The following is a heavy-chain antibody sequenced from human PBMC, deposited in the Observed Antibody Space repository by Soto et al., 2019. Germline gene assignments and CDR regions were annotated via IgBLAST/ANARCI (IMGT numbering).Heavy chain of an antibody. V-gene: IGHV3-23*01. D-gene: IGHD3-9*01. CDR2: ISRSGNST. CDR1: GLSFSSYA. Sequence: EVQVLESGGGLAQPGRSLRLSCAVSGLSFSSYAMTWVRQSPGKGLEWVSSISRSGNSTYSADSVRGRFTSSRDNSKNTLYLQMTSLRAEDTAVYYCAKDAKILDWLPTSYYFAFLGQGTLGTVS. J-gene: IGHJ4*02. CDR3: AKDAKILDWLPTSYYFAF.